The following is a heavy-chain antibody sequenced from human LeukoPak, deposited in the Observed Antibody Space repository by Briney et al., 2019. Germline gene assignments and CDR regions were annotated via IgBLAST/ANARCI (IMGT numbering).Heavy chain of an antibody. V-gene: IGHV4-39*07. CDR3: ARVNNWELLHLYFDY. D-gene: IGHD1-26*01. J-gene: IGHJ4*02. CDR1: GGSISTSSYY. Sequence: PSETLSLTCTVSGGSISTSSYYWGWIRQPPGKGLECIGNIYYSGSTYYNPSLKSRVTISVDTSKNQFSLKLSSVTAADTAVYYCARVNNWELLHLYFDYWGQGTLVTVSS. CDR2: IYYSGST.